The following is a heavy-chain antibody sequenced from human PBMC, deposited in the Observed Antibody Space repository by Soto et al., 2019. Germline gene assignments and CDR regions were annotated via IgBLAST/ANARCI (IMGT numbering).Heavy chain of an antibody. J-gene: IGHJ4*02. Sequence: GGSLRLSCVASGFTVDDYAMHWVRQASGKGLEWVSGISANGDNVDYADSVKGRFTVSRDNAKNSLFLQMNSLRPEDTALYYCAKDLKWGGMTTIHYFDSWGQGT. V-gene: IGHV3-9*01. D-gene: IGHD4-17*01. CDR3: AKDLKWGGMTTIHYFDS. CDR1: GFTVDDYA. CDR2: ISANGDNV.